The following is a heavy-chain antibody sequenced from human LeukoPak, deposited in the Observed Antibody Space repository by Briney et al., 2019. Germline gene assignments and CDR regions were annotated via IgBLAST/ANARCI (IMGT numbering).Heavy chain of an antibody. J-gene: IGHJ5*02. CDR3: ARDSIAAHPNWFDP. Sequence: PGGSLRLSCAASGFTFSSYSMNWVRQAPGKGLEWVSSISSSSSYIYYADSVKGRFTISRDNAKISLYLQMNSLRAEDTAVYYCARDSIAAHPNWFDPWGQGTLVTVSS. CDR2: ISSSSSYI. V-gene: IGHV3-21*01. CDR1: GFTFSSYS. D-gene: IGHD6-6*01.